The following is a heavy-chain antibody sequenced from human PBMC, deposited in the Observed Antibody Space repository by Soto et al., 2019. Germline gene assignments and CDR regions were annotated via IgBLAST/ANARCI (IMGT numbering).Heavy chain of an antibody. V-gene: IGHV4-34*12. J-gene: IGHJ6*02. D-gene: IGHD3-22*01. Sequence: SETLSLTCAVYGGSFSGYYWSWIRQPPGKGLEWIGEIIHSGSTNYNPSLKSRVTISVDTSKNQFSLKLSSVTAADTAVYYCAREHRTPSYYYDSSGYHYYYGMDVWGQGTTVTVSS. CDR2: IIHSGST. CDR1: GGSFSGYY. CDR3: AREHRTPSYYYDSSGYHYYYGMDV.